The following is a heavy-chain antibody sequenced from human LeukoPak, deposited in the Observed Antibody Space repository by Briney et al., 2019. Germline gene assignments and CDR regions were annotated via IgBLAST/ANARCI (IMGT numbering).Heavy chain of an antibody. CDR2: IYSGGNT. Sequence: GGSLRLSCAASGFTVSSDFMSWVRQAPGKGLEWVSVIYSGGNTYYADSVKGRFTISRDNSKNTLYLQMNSLRAEDTAVYYCAREIAAAATGYYFDSWGQGTLITVSS. V-gene: IGHV3-53*01. J-gene: IGHJ4*02. D-gene: IGHD6-13*01. CDR3: AREIAAAATGYYFDS. CDR1: GFTVSSDF.